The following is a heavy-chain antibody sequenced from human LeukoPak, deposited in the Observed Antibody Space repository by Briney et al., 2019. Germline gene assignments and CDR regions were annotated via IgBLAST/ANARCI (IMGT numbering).Heavy chain of an antibody. D-gene: IGHD3-9*01. CDR3: ARLRRYFDWLLAKGYYFDY. Sequence: SETLSLTCTVSGGSISSSSYYWGWIRQPPGKGLEWIGSIYYSGSTYYNPSLKSRVTISVDTSKNQFSLKLSSVTAADTAVYYCARLRRYFDWLLAKGYYFDYWGQGTLVTVSS. CDR2: IYYSGST. V-gene: IGHV4-39*01. J-gene: IGHJ4*02. CDR1: GGSISSSSYY.